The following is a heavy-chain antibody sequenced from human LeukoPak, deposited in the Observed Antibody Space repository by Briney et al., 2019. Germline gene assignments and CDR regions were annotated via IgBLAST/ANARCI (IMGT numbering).Heavy chain of an antibody. CDR1: GGSFSGYY. CDR2: INHSGST. J-gene: IGHJ3*02. V-gene: IGHV4-34*01. D-gene: IGHD4-11*01. CDR3: ARGTGRLQLRRGAFDI. Sequence: SETLSLTCAVYGGSFSGYYWSWIRQPPGKGLEWIGEINHSGSTNYNPSLKSRVTISVDTSKNQFSLKLGSVTAADTAVYYCARGTGRLQLRRGAFDIWGQGTMVTVSS.